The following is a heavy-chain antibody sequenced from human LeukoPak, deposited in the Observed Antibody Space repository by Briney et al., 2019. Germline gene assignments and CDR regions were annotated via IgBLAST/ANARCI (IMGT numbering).Heavy chain of an antibody. CDR2: ISGGGSLA. D-gene: IGHD2-15*01. V-gene: IGHV3-23*01. CDR3: AKDARSGGNSLDY. CDR1: GFTFTTYA. J-gene: IGHJ4*02. Sequence: PGGSLRLSCAASGFTFTTYAMSWVRQAPGKGLEWVSAISGGGSLAYYADSVKGRFTISRDNSKNTLYLQMNSLRADDTAVYYCAKDARSGGNSLDYWGQGTLVTVSS.